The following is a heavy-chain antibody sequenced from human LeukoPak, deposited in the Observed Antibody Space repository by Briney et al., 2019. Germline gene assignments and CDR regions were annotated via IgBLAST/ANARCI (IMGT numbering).Heavy chain of an antibody. D-gene: IGHD3-22*01. CDR2: ISSSGSTI. V-gene: IGHV3-48*03. CDR3: ARGKPSYYYDSSAYFYNGAFDI. Sequence: GGSLRLSCAASGFTFSSYEMNRVRQAPGKGLEWVSYISSSGSTIYYADSVKGRFTISRDNAKNSLYLQMNSLRAEDTAVYYCARGKPSYYYDSSAYFYNGAFDIWGQGTMVTVSS. J-gene: IGHJ3*02. CDR1: GFTFSSYE.